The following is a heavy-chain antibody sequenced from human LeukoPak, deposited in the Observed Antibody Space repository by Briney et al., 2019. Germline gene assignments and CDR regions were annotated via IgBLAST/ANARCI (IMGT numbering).Heavy chain of an antibody. J-gene: IGHJ5*02. Sequence: GGSLRLSCAASGFTFGSYGMHWVRQASGKGLEWVAVISYDGSNKYYADSVKGRFTISRDNSKNTLYLQMNSLRAEDTAVYYCAKDLSLRGVPGWFDPWGQGTLVTVSS. CDR2: ISYDGSNK. D-gene: IGHD3-10*01. CDR1: GFTFGSYG. V-gene: IGHV3-30*18. CDR3: AKDLSLRGVPGWFDP.